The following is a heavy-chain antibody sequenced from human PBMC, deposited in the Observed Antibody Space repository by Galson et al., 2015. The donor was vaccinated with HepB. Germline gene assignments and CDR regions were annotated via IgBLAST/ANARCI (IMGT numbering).Heavy chain of an antibody. D-gene: IGHD2-15*01. Sequence: SVKVSCKASGYTFTSYYISWVRQAPGQGLEWVGWISTYNGKTDSAQKFQARVSMTTDTSTSTAYMELRSLRSDDTAVYYCARGGGESLPKDPLDYWGQGTLLTVSS. V-gene: IGHV1-18*01. CDR1: GYTFTSYY. J-gene: IGHJ4*02. CDR3: ARGGGESLPKDPLDY. CDR2: ISTYNGKT.